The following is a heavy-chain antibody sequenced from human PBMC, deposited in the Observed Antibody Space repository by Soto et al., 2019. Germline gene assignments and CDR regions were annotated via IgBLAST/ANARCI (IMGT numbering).Heavy chain of an antibody. CDR3: ARVGQWGGMDV. CDR2: INSGNGNT. V-gene: IGHV1-3*05. CDR1: GYTFTNYA. D-gene: IGHD1-26*01. Sequence: QVQFVQSGAEEKKPGASVRISCKASGYTFTNYAIHWVRQAPAQRLEWLGWINSGNGNTKYSQTFPGRVTITRDTSANTAYMELSSLRSEDTAVYYCARVGQWGGMDVWGQGTTVTVSS. J-gene: IGHJ6*02.